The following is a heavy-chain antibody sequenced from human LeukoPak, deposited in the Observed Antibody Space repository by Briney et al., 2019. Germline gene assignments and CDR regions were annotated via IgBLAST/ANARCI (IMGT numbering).Heavy chain of an antibody. CDR2: IYYSGST. D-gene: IGHD3-22*01. CDR1: GASISSYY. J-gene: IGHJ4*02. CDR3: ARVRGYYDSSGYDY. V-gene: IGHV4-59*01. Sequence: SETLSLTCTVSGASISSYYWSWIRQPPGKGLEWIGYIYYSGSTNYNPALKSRVTISEDTSKNQISLKLSSVTAADTAVYYCARVRGYYDSSGYDYWGQGTLVTVAS.